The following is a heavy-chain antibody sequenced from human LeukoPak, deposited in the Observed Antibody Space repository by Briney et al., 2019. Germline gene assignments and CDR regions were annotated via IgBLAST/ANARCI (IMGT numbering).Heavy chain of an antibody. V-gene: IGHV4-59*11. Sequence: PSETLSLTCTVSGGSISSHYWAWLRQPPGKGLEWIGWMFFTGDTNYNPSLKSRVTISVDHSKNQFSLKLTSVTAADTAVYYCAKEGNDCGANSIDYWGQGTLVTVSP. D-gene: IGHD4-23*01. CDR2: MFFTGDT. CDR3: AKEGNDCGANSIDY. CDR1: GGSISSHY. J-gene: IGHJ4*02.